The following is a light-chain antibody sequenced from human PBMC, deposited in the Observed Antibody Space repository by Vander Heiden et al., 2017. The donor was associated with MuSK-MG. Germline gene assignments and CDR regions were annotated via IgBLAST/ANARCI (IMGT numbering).Light chain of an antibody. CDR1: SSDVGSDNL. Sequence: QSALTQPASVSGSPAQSIAISCSRTSSDVGSDNLFAWYQQHPGKAPKLMIYEGSKRPSGVSNRCSGAQSGNTAALTTFGRQADDDTEYYCCSYAGSGTFGYVFGGGTKVTVL. CDR2: EGS. CDR3: CSYAGSGTFGYV. J-gene: IGLJ1*01. V-gene: IGLV2-23*03.